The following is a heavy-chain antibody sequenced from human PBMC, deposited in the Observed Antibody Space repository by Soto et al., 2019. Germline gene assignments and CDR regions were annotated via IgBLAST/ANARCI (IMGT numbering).Heavy chain of an antibody. CDR3: ARGDILTGYTLDY. J-gene: IGHJ4*02. D-gene: IGHD3-9*01. CDR2: IYYSGST. V-gene: IGHV4-31*02. Sequence: PSVILCDPWSVVDGYIRNRGCRRSCIRQHPGKGLEWIGYIYYSGSTYYNPSLKSRVTISVDTSKNQFSLKLSSVTAADTAVYYCARGDILTGYTLDYWGEGTLVTVSS. CDR1: DGYIRNRGCR.